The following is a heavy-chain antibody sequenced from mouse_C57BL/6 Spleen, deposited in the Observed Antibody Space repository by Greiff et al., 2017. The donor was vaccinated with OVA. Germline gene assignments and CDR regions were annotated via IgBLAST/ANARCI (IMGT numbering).Heavy chain of an antibody. CDR2: IHPNSGST. CDR3: ARPMEITAWFAY. Sequence: QVQLQQPGAELVKPGASVKLSCKASGYTFTSYWMHWVKQRPGQGLEWIGMIHPNSGSTNYNEKFKSKATLTVDKSSSTAYMQLSSLTSEDSAVYYCARPMEITAWFAYWGQGTLVTVSA. D-gene: IGHD2-13*01. CDR1: GYTFTSYW. J-gene: IGHJ3*01. V-gene: IGHV1-64*01.